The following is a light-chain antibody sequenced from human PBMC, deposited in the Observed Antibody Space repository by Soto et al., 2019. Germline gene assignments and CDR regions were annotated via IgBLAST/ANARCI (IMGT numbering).Light chain of an antibody. CDR3: QQRSNWPST. CDR1: QSVSSY. V-gene: IGKV3-11*01. J-gene: IGKJ4*01. CDR2: DAS. Sequence: EIVLTQSPATLSLSPGNRATLSCRASQSVSSYLAWYQQKPGQAPRLLIYDASNRANGIPARFSGSGSGTDFTLTITSLEPEDFAVYYCQQRSNWPSTFGGGTKVEIK.